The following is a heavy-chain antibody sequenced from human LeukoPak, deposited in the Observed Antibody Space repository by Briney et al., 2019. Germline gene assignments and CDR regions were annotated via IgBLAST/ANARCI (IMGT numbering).Heavy chain of an antibody. D-gene: IGHD6-25*01. V-gene: IGHV3-74*01. Sequence: HTGGSLRLSCAASEFTFSAYWMHWVRQAPGKGLVWVSRIRGDGSMTNYADSVKGRFTISRDNAKNTLYLQMNSLRLEDTAVYYCARENLAAAADYWGQGTVVTVSS. CDR3: ARENLAAAADY. CDR2: IRGDGSMT. J-gene: IGHJ4*02. CDR1: EFTFSAYW.